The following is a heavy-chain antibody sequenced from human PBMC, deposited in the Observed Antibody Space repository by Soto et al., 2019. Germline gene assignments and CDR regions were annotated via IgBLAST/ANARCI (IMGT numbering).Heavy chain of an antibody. D-gene: IGHD2-15*01. CDR1: GFTVSIKY. CDR3: ARDDVLCDGGRCYGVPLDV. Sequence: GGSLRLSCAASGFTVSIKYMSWVRQAQGKGLEWVSLIQSGGPTYYADSVKGRFTISRDTSENTVHLQMDSLRAEDTAVYYCARDDVLCDGGRCYGVPLDVWGKGTTLTVSS. CDR2: IQSGGPT. J-gene: IGHJ6*04. V-gene: IGHV3-66*01.